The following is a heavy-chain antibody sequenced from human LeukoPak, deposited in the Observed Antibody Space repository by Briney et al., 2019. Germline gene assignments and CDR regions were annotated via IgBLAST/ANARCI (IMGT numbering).Heavy chain of an antibody. CDR1: GFTFSSYG. J-gene: IGHJ6*04. CDR3: ARDPYSSGRGYYGMDV. V-gene: IGHV3-33*01. CDR2: IWYDGSNK. D-gene: IGHD6-25*01. Sequence: PGRSLRLSCAASGFTFSSYGMHWVRQAPGKGLEWAAVIWYDGSNKYYADSVKGRFTISRDNSKNTLYLQMNSLRAEDTAVYSCARDPYSSGRGYYGMDVWGKGTTVTVSS.